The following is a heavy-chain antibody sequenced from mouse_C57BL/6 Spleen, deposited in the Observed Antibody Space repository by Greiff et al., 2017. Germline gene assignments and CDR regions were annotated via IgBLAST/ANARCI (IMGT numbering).Heavy chain of an antibody. D-gene: IGHD2-4*01. CDR2: IHPSDSDT. V-gene: IGHV1-74*01. CDR3: AIFDDYDWFAY. CDR1: GYTFTSYW. Sequence: QVQLKQPGAELVKPGASVKVSCKASGYTFTSYWMHWVKQRPGQGLEWIGRIHPSDSDTNYNQKFKGKATLTVDKSSSTAYMQLSSLTSEDSAVYYCAIFDDYDWFAYWGQGTLVTVSA. J-gene: IGHJ3*01.